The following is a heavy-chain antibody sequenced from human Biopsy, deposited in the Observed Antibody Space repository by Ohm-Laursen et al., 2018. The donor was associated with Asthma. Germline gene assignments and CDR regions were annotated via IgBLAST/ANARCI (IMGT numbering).Heavy chain of an antibody. CDR3: ARAMGYSHYNVIDV. D-gene: IGHD5-18*01. Sequence: GASVKVSPKASGYTFTSAGITSVRQAAGQGLEWLGWIRVYNGNTKAAKKLQDRVTMITDASTSTAYMELRSLRSDDTAVHFCARAMGYSHYNVIDVWGQGTTVTVS. CDR1: GYTFTSAG. V-gene: IGHV1-18*01. J-gene: IGHJ6*02. CDR2: IRVYNGNT.